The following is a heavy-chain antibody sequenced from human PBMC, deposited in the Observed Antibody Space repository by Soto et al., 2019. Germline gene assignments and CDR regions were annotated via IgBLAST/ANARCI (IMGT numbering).Heavy chain of an antibody. CDR3: ASPEVVLND. V-gene: IGHV3-48*02. Sequence: GDLSLSWAPSGFTLSSYILNLVRHAQGTELERVSCIPRGGTTTYNADSVKSRFITSKDNAKNSLDLQMNSLRDEDRAVYYCASPEVVLNDWGQGTLVTVSS. CDR2: IPRGGTTT. CDR1: GFTLSSYI. J-gene: IGHJ4*02. D-gene: IGHD2-15*01.